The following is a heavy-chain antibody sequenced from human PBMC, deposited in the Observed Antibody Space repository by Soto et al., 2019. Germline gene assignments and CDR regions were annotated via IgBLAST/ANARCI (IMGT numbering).Heavy chain of an antibody. V-gene: IGHV4-34*01. CDR2: INHSGST. J-gene: IGHJ5*02. CDR3: ARRGRGVVVPAASYWFDP. D-gene: IGHD2-2*01. CDR1: GGSFSGYY. Sequence: TSETLSLTCAVYGGSFSGYYWSWIRQPPGKGLEWIGEINHSGSTNYNPSLKSRVTISVDTSKNQFSLKLSSVTAADTAVYYCARRGRGVVVPAASYWFDPWGQGTLVTVSS.